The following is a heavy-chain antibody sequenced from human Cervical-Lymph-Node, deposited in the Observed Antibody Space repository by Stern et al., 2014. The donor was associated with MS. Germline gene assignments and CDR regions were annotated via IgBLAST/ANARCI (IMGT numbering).Heavy chain of an antibody. Sequence: QVQLVESGAEVKKPGASVKVSCKASRYTFTGYYLPWVRQAPGQGLEWMGWIDPNSGGTNYAQKFQGRVTMTRDTSISTAYMELSRLRSDDTAMYYCASRTRIDYVLDYWGQGTLVTVSS. J-gene: IGHJ4*02. CDR1: RYTFTGYY. CDR3: ASRTRIDYVLDY. V-gene: IGHV1-2*02. D-gene: IGHD4-17*01. CDR2: IDPNSGGT.